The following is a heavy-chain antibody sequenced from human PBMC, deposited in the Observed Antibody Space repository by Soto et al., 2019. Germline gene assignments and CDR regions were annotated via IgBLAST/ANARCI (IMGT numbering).Heavy chain of an antibody. V-gene: IGHV3-30*18. CDR2: VSNDGTKK. J-gene: IGHJ4*02. CDR3: AKNYLGSGYYYNGLDY. D-gene: IGHD3-10*01. CDR1: GFPFSTYA. Sequence: QVQLVESGGGVVQPGRSLRLSCAVTGFPFSTYAMHWVRQAPGKGLEWVAVVSNDGTKKYYSDSARGRFTISRDTSKNSLYLQINSRRAEDTAVYYRAKNYLGSGYYYNGLDYWGQGTLVTVSS.